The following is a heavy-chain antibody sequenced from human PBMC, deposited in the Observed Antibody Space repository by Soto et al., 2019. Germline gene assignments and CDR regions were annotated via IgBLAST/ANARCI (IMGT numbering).Heavy chain of an antibody. CDR1: GGTFSSYA. CDR3: ARGLRYFDWFVDY. J-gene: IGHJ4*02. D-gene: IGHD3-9*01. V-gene: IGHV1-69*06. Sequence: VASVKVSCKASGGTFSSYAISWVRQAPGQGLEWMGGIIPIFGTANYAQKFQGRVTITADKSTSTAYMELSSLRSEDTAVYYCARGLRYFDWFVDYCGQGPLFTVSS. CDR2: IIPIFGTA.